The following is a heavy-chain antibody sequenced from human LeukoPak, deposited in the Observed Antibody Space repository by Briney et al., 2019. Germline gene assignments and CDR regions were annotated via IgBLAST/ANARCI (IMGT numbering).Heavy chain of an antibody. D-gene: IGHD4-17*01. Sequence: SETLSLTCTVSGGSINSTSNYWGWIRQPPGKGLEWIGSIYYSGSTSYNPSLKSRVTISVDTSKNQFSLKLSSVTAADTAVYFCAGDYGDYYFDYWGQGTLDTVSS. CDR1: GGSINSTSNY. CDR2: IYYSGST. V-gene: IGHV4-39*07. J-gene: IGHJ4*02. CDR3: AGDYGDYYFDY.